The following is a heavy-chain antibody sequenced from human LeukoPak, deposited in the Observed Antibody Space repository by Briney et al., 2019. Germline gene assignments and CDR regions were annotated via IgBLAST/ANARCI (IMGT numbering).Heavy chain of an antibody. D-gene: IGHD5-18*01. CDR2: INHSGST. J-gene: IGHJ4*02. Sequence: SEALSLPFAVYGGSFSGYYWSWIRQPPGKGVEWIGEINHSGSTNYNPSLKSRVTISVDTSKNQFSLKLSSVTAADTAVYYCARATSGDSYGSQFDYWGQGTLVTVSS. V-gene: IGHV4-34*01. CDR3: ARATSGDSYGSQFDY. CDR1: GGSFSGYY.